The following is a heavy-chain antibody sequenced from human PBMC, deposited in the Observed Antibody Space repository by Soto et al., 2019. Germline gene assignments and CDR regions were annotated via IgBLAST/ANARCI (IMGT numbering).Heavy chain of an antibody. CDR3: ARRSARSSWQWLVDY. CDR2: ISAYNGNT. CDR1: GYTFTSYG. D-gene: IGHD6-19*01. J-gene: IGHJ4*02. Sequence: RASVKVSCKASGYTFTSYGISWVRQAPGQVLEWMGWISAYNGNTNYTQKLQGRVTITPDTSTSTAYLELRSLRSDDTAVYYCARRSARSSWQWLVDYGGQGTLVPVSS. V-gene: IGHV1-18*01.